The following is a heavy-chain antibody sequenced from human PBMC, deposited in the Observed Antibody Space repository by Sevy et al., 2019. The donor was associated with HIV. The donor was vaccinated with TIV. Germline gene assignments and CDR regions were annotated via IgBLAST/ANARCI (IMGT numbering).Heavy chain of an antibody. J-gene: IGHJ4*02. CDR1: GFSFSSHA. Sequence: GGSLRLSCSAFGFSFSSHAMHWVRQAPDKGLEWVAVTWSDGSNEDYANSVKGRFTISRDSSKNTVFLQMNSLRVEDTAVYYCVTEYNSGYDYWGQGTVVTVSS. CDR3: VTEYNSGYDY. CDR2: TWSDGSNE. V-gene: IGHV3-33*01. D-gene: IGHD5-18*01.